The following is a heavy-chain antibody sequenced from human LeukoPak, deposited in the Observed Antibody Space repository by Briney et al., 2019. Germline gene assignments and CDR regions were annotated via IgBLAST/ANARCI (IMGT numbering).Heavy chain of an antibody. CDR3: AREDIAAAGRFDP. D-gene: IGHD6-13*01. CDR1: GGTFSSYA. CDR2: IIPILGIA. Sequence: ASVKVSCKASGGTFSSYAISWVRQAPGQGLEWMGRIIPILGIANYAQKFQGRVTTTADKSTSTAYMELSSLRSEDTAVYYCAREDIAAAGRFDPWGQGTLVTVSS. V-gene: IGHV1-69*04. J-gene: IGHJ5*02.